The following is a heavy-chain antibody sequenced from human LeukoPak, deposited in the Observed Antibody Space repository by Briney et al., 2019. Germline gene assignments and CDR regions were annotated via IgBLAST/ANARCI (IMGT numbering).Heavy chain of an antibody. Sequence: PSETLSLTCAVSGGSISSINWWSWVRQPPGKGLEWIGEIYHSGSTNYNPSLKSRVTISVDRSKNQFSLNLNSVTAADTAVYYCARSGVDGDYNFDYWGQGTLVTVSS. D-gene: IGHD4-17*01. V-gene: IGHV4-4*02. CDR1: GGSISSINW. J-gene: IGHJ4*02. CDR3: ARSGVDGDYNFDY. CDR2: IYHSGST.